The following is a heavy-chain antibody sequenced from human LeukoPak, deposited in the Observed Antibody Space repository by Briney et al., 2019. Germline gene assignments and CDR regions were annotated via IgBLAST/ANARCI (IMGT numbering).Heavy chain of an antibody. J-gene: IGHJ4*02. V-gene: IGHV3-30*18. Sequence: PGGSLRLSCAASGFTFSSYGMHWVRQAPGKALEWVAVISYGGSNKFYADSVKGRFTISRDNSKNTLYLQMNSLRAEDTAVYYCAKDVGMIGYCSGGSCYAIDYWGQGTLVTVS. CDR1: GFTFSSYG. CDR2: ISYGGSNK. D-gene: IGHD2-15*01. CDR3: AKDVGMIGYCSGGSCYAIDY.